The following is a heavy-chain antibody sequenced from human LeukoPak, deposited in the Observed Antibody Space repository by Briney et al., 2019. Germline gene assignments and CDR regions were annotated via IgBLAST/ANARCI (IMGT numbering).Heavy chain of an antibody. CDR2: INGDGSST. CDR1: GFTFSSYW. J-gene: IGHJ4*02. Sequence: GGSLRLSCAASGFTFSSYWMHWVRHAPGKGLVWVSRINGDGSSTRYADSVKGRFTISRDNAKNTLYLQMNSLRAEDTAVYYCARFYKYSSGWAFDYWGQGTLVTVSS. CDR3: ARFYKYSSGWAFDY. D-gene: IGHD6-19*01. V-gene: IGHV3-74*01.